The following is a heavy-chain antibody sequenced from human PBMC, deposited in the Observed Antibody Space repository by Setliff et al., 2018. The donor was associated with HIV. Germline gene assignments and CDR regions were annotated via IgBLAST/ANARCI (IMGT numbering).Heavy chain of an antibody. J-gene: IGHJ4*02. CDR1: GGSFSAYY. Sequence: SETLSLTCAVYGGSFSAYYWSWIRQSPEMGLEWIAEISHTGSTKYNPSLGSRFTISRDNSKNTLYLQMNSLRAEDTAVYYCAKEGIAVALRGYFDYWGQGTLVTVSS. D-gene: IGHD6-19*01. CDR2: ISHTGST. CDR3: AKEGIAVALRGYFDY. V-gene: IGHV4-34*01.